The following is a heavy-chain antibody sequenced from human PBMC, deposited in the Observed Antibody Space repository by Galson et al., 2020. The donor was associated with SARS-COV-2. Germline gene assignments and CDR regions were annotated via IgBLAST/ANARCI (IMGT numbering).Heavy chain of an antibody. D-gene: IGHD6-19*01. CDR3: AKRSGWFEIHSKQSAMDV. CDR1: GLNFNNHG. Sequence: GGSLRLSCVVSGLNFNNHGMFWVRQAPGKGLEWVAYVSYEGSIKLYADFVKGRFTISRDNYKNTLFLQMSSLRVEDTAVYYCAKRSGWFEIHSKQSAMDVWGQGTTVTVSS. CDR2: VSYEGSIK. J-gene: IGHJ6*02. V-gene: IGHV3-30*02.